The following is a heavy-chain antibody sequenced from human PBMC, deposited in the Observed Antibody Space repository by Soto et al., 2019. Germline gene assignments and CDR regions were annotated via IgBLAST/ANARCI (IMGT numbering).Heavy chain of an antibody. CDR3: AIVQGVYDFWSGSYPRPWYFDL. D-gene: IGHD3-3*01. CDR2: INHSGST. CDR1: GGSFSGYY. J-gene: IGHJ2*01. V-gene: IGHV4-34*02. Sequence: QVLLQQWGAGLLKPSETLSLTCAVYGGSFSGYYWSWIRQPPGKGLEWIGDINHSGSTNYNPSLKSRVTISVDTSKNQFSLRLSSVTATDTAVYYCAIVQGVYDFWSGSYPRPWYFDLWGRGTLVTVSS.